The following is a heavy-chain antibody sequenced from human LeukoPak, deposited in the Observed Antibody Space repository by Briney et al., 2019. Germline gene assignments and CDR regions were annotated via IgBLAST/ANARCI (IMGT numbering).Heavy chain of an antibody. D-gene: IGHD4-17*01. Sequence: ASVKASCKASGYTFTGYYMHWVRQAPGQGLEWRGWINPNSGGTNYAQNFQGRVTMTRDTSISTAYMELSRLRSDDTAVYYCARDRVRTTALIDYWGQGTLVSVSS. CDR2: INPNSGGT. CDR3: ARDRVRTTALIDY. V-gene: IGHV1-2*02. J-gene: IGHJ4*02. CDR1: GYTFTGYY.